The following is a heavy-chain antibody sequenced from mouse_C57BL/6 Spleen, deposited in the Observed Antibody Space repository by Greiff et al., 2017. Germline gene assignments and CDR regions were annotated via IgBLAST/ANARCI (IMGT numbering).Heavy chain of an antibody. V-gene: IGHV2-5*01. Sequence: QVQLQQSGPGLVQPSQSLSITCTVSGFSLTSYGVHWVRQSPGKGLEWLGVIWRGGSTDYNAAFMSRLGITKDNSKSQVFFKMNSLQADDTAIYYCAKNSDDGYGYVDYWGQGTTLTVSS. CDR2: IWRGGST. CDR3: AKNSDDGYGYVDY. J-gene: IGHJ2*01. CDR1: GFSLTSYG. D-gene: IGHD2-3*01.